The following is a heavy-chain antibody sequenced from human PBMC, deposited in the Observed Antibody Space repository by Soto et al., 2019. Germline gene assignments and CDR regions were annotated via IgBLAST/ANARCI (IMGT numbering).Heavy chain of an antibody. D-gene: IGHD1-26*01. V-gene: IGHV3-72*01. CDR3: GRVKSGGAFDM. CDR1: GFTFSDPY. CDR2: TRNKANSYTT. J-gene: IGHJ3*02. Sequence: EVQLVESGGGLVQPGASLRLSCAASGFTFSDPYMDWVRQAPGKGLEWVGRTRNKANSYTTDFAASVKGRFTISRDDSKNSLYLQMNSLKTEDTAMYYCGRVKSGGAFDMCGRGTMVTVSS.